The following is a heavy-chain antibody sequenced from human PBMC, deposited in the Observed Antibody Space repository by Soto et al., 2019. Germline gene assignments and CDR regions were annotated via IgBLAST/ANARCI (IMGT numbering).Heavy chain of an antibody. V-gene: IGHV4-30-2*01. Sequence: SETLSLTCAVSGGSISSGGYTWSWIRQPPGKGLEWIGYIYHSGSTYYNPSLKSRVTISVDRSKNQFSLKLSSVTAADTAVYYCARGGGGYSAGYFDYWGQGTLVTVSS. J-gene: IGHJ4*02. CDR2: IYHSGST. D-gene: IGHD3-22*01. CDR1: GGSISSGGYT. CDR3: ARGGGGYSAGYFDY.